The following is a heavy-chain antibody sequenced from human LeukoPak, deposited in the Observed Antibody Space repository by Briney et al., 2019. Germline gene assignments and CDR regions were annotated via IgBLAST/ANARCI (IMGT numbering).Heavy chain of an antibody. CDR3: ARDSHYYDSSGYYGWGGY. CDR1: GYTFTSYG. Sequence: GASVKVSCKASGYTFTSYGISWVRQASGQGLEWMGWISAYNGNTNYAQKLQGRVTMTTDTSTSTAYMELRSLRSDDTAVYYCARDSHYYDSSGYYGWGGYWGQGTLVTVSS. V-gene: IGHV1-18*01. CDR2: ISAYNGNT. J-gene: IGHJ4*02. D-gene: IGHD3-22*01.